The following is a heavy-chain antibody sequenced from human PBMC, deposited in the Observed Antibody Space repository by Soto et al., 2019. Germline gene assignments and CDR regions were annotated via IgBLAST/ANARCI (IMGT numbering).Heavy chain of an antibody. CDR3: ARAGDKGYSYCYDRYYYGMDV. V-gene: IGHV1-46*01. CDR2: INPSGGST. CDR1: GYTFTSYY. D-gene: IGHD5-18*01. Sequence: QVQLVQSGAEVKKPGASVKVSCKASGYTFTSYYMHWVRQAPGQGLEWMGIINPSGGSTSYAQKFQGRVTMTRDTSTSTVYMELSSLRSEDTAVYYCARAGDKGYSYCYDRYYYGMDVWGQGTTVTVSS. J-gene: IGHJ6*02.